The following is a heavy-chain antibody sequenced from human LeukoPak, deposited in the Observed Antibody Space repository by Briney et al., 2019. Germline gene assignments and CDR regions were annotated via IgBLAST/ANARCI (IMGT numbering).Heavy chain of an antibody. CDR2: IKSKTDGGTT. V-gene: IGHV3-15*01. CDR1: GFTFSSYA. CDR3: TTERITMVRGGYYYYGMDV. Sequence: PGGSLRPSCAASGFTFSSYAMSWVRQAPGKGLEWVGRIKSKTDGGTTDYAAPVKGRFTISRDDSKNTLYLQMNSLKTEDTAVYYCTTERITMVRGGYYYYGMDVWGQGTTVTVSS. J-gene: IGHJ6*02. D-gene: IGHD3-10*01.